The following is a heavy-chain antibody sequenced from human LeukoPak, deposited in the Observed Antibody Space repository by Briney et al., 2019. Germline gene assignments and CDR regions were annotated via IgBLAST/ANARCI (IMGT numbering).Heavy chain of an antibody. D-gene: IGHD6-13*01. V-gene: IGHV1-69*01. CDR2: IIPIFGTA. J-gene: IGHJ5*02. Sequence: SVKVSCKASGGTFSSYAISWVRQAPGQGLEWTGGIIPIFGTANYAQKFQGRVTITADESTSTAYMELSSLRSEDTAVYYCARGSVLAAAGTGLDWFDPWGQGTLVTVSS. CDR3: ARGSVLAAAGTGLDWFDP. CDR1: GGTFSSYA.